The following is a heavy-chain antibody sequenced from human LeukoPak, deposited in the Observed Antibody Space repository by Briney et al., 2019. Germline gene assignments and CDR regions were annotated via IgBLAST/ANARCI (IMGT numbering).Heavy chain of an antibody. J-gene: IGHJ4*02. Sequence: TGGSLRLSCAASGFTFSSYSMNWVRQAPGKGLVWVSRVNNDGSSTSYADSVKGRFTISRDNTKNTLYLQMNSLRAEDTAVYYCARDLNDLLQNYRSTWYPADYWGQGTLVTVSS. CDR2: VNNDGSST. D-gene: IGHD6-13*01. CDR3: ARDLNDLLQNYRSTWYPADY. CDR1: GFTFSSYS. V-gene: IGHV3-74*01.